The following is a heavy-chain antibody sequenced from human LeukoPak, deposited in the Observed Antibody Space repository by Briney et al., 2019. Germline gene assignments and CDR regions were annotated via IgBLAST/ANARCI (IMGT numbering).Heavy chain of an antibody. CDR1: GYGFASLW. D-gene: IGHD2-2*01. Sequence: GASVKVSCKASGYGFASLWVHWVRQAPGQGLEWVGYISPNSGDTGLAQKFQGRATLTRDTSISTVYMEFNGLTSDDTAVYFCARDYPHQRFDIWGQGTLVTVSS. V-gene: IGHV1-2*02. CDR2: ISPNSGDT. J-gene: IGHJ4*02. CDR3: ARDYPHQRFDI.